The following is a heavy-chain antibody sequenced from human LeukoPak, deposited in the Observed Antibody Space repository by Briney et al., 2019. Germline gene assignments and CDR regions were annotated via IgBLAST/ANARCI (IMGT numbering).Heavy chain of an antibody. J-gene: IGHJ5*02. CDR1: GFIFSNYA. Sequence: GALRLSCAASGFIFSNYAMHWVRQAPGKGLEWVAVISYDGSNKYYADSVKGRFTISRDNSKNTLFLQMNSLKPEDTAVYYCARDLDSSSWYILWFDPWSQGTLVTVSS. V-gene: IGHV3-30-3*01. CDR3: ARDLDSSSWYILWFDP. D-gene: IGHD6-13*01. CDR2: ISYDGSNK.